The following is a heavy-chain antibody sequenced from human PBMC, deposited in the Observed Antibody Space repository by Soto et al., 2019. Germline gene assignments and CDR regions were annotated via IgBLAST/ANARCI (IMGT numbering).Heavy chain of an antibody. D-gene: IGHD1-26*01. Sequence: EVQLVESGGGLIQPGGSLRLSCAASGFTFSSYWMHWVRQAPGKGLVWVSRIKSDGSSTSYADSVKGRVTISRDNAKNTRYLQMNSLNAADTAVYYCKRGQWELLPGDYWGQGTLVTVSS. V-gene: IGHV3-74*01. J-gene: IGHJ4*02. CDR1: GFTFSSYW. CDR2: IKSDGSST. CDR3: KRGQWELLPGDY.